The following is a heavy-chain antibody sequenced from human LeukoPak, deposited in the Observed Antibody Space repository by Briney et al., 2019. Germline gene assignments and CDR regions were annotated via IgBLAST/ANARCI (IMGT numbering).Heavy chain of an antibody. D-gene: IGHD3-22*01. Sequence: SETLSLTCAVYGGSFSGYYWSWIRQPPGKGLEWIGEINHSGSTNYNPSLKSRVTISADTTKNQFSLKLSSVTTADTAVYYCARGKRKYYYDSSGYPYTFDYWGQGALVTVSS. CDR2: INHSGST. V-gene: IGHV4-34*01. CDR3: ARGKRKYYYDSSGYPYTFDY. J-gene: IGHJ4*02. CDR1: GGSFSGYY.